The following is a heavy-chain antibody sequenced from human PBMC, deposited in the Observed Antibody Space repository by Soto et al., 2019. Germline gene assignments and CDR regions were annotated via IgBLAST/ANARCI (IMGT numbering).Heavy chain of an antibody. V-gene: IGHV4-31*03. CDR2: IYYSGST. CDR1: GGSISSGGYY. J-gene: IGHJ6*02. D-gene: IGHD5-12*01. Sequence: SETLSLTCTVSGGSISSGGYYWSWIRQHPGKGLEWIGYIYYSGSTYYNPSLKSRVTISVDTSKNQFSLKLSSVTAADTAVYYCARDRIVATTNYYYGVDVWGQRTTVTVSS. CDR3: ARDRIVATTNYYYGVDV.